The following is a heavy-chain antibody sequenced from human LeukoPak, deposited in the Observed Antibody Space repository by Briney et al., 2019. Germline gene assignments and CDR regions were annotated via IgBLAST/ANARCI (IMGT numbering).Heavy chain of an antibody. J-gene: IGHJ4*02. CDR3: ATLWFGELKY. CDR1: GYTFTSYD. CDR2: MNPNSGNT. Sequence: ASVKVSCKASGYTFTSYDINWVRQATGQGLEWMGWMNPNSGNTGYAQKLQGRVTMTEDTSTDTAYMELSSLRSEDTAVYYCATLWFGELKYWGQGTLVTVSS. D-gene: IGHD3-10*01. V-gene: IGHV1-8*01.